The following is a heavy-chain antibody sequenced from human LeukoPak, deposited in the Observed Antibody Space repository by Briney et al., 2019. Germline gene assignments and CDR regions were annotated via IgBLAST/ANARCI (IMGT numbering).Heavy chain of an antibody. V-gene: IGHV3-20*04. J-gene: IGHJ4*02. CDR1: GFTFDDYG. D-gene: IGHD3-22*01. CDR3: ARGLRYYYDSSGYYFDY. CDR2: INWNGVST. Sequence: GGSLRLSCAASGFTFDDYGMSWVRQAPGKGVEWVSGINWNGVSTCYPDSVKVRFTISIDNAKNSLYLQMNSLRAEDTALYYCARGLRYYYDSSGYYFDYWGQGTLVTVSS.